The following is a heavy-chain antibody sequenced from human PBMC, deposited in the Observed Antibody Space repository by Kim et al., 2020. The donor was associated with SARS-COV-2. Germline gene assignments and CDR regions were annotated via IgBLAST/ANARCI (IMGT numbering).Heavy chain of an antibody. CDR2: INTNTGNP. CDR3: ARVGIAAAFRTATFDY. J-gene: IGHJ4*02. D-gene: IGHD6-13*01. CDR1: GYTFTSYA. V-gene: IGHV7-4-1*02. Sequence: ASVKVSCKASGYTFTSYAMNWVRQAPGQGLEWMGWINTNTGNPTYAQGFTGRFVFSLDTSVSTAYLQISSLKAEDTAVYYCARVGIAAAFRTATFDYWGQGTLVTVSS.